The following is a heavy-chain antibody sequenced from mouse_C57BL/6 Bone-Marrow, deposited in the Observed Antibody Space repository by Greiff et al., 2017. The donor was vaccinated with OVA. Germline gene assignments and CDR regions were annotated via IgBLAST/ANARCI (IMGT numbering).Heavy chain of an antibody. CDR1: GFTFSDYG. V-gene: IGHV5-17*01. CDR2: ISSGSSTI. D-gene: IGHD3-1*01. CDR3: ARGLRSYAMDD. J-gene: IGHJ4*01. Sequence: EVMLVESGGGLVKPGGSLKLSCAASGFTFSDYGMHWVRQAPEKGLEWVAYISSGSSTIYYADTVKGRFTISRDNAKNTLFLQMTSLRSEDTAMYYCARGLRSYAMDDWGQGTSVTVSS.